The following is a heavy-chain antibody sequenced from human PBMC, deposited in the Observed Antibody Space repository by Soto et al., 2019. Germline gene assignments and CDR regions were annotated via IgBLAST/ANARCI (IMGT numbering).Heavy chain of an antibody. V-gene: IGHV3-48*01. CDR2: ISSSSSTI. J-gene: IGHJ4*02. CDR3: ARALTTVGD. CDR1: GFTFRNYS. Sequence: EVQLVGSGGGLVQPGGSLRLSCAGSGFTFRNYSMNWVRQAPGKGLEWVSYISSSSSTIYYADSVKGRFTISRDNAKNSLYLQMNSLRAEDTAVYYCARALTTVGDWGQGTLVTVSS. D-gene: IGHD4-4*01.